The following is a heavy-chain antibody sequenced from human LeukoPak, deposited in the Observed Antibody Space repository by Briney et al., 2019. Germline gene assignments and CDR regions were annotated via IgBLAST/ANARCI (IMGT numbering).Heavy chain of an antibody. D-gene: IGHD5-18*01. Sequence: SETLSLACTVSGDSISNYYWSWIRRPPGKGLEWIGYIYASGSTTYNPSLNSRVTISVDTSKNQFSLKLHSVTAADTAVYYCASLGYTYGSPTPYYFDYWGQGTLVTVSS. J-gene: IGHJ4*02. CDR2: IYASGST. CDR3: ASLGYTYGSPTPYYFDY. V-gene: IGHV4-4*09. CDR1: GDSISNYY.